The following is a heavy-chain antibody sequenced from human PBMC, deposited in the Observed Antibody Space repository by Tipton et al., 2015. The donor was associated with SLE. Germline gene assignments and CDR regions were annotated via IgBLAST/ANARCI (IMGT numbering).Heavy chain of an antibody. CDR3: ARDVEDLCLLDY. J-gene: IGHJ4*02. CDR1: GGSISSSSYY. Sequence: TLSLTCTVSGGSISSSSYYWGWIRQPPGKGLEWIGTAYYSGTTYYNPSLKSRVTISVDTSKNQFSLKLSSVTAADTALYYCARDVEDLCLLDYWGQGTLVTVSS. V-gene: IGHV4-39*07. CDR2: AYYSGTT. D-gene: IGHD2-15*01.